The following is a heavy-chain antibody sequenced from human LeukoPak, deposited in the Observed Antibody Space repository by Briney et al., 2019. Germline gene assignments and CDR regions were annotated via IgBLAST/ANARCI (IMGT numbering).Heavy chain of an antibody. CDR2: INHSGST. CDR3: ASRETLLLWFGNTEYYFDY. D-gene: IGHD3-10*01. V-gene: IGHV4-34*01. CDR1: GGSFSGYY. J-gene: IGHJ4*02. Sequence: SETLSLTCAVYGGSFSGYYWSWNRQPPGKGLEWIGEINHSGSTNYNPSLKSRVTISVDTSKNQFSLKLSSVTAADTAVYYCASRETLLLWFGNTEYYFDYWGQGTLVTVSS.